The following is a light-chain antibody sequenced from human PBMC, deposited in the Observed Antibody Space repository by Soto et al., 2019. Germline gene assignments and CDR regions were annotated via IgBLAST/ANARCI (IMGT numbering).Light chain of an antibody. CDR1: SSDVGSYNL. CDR3: SSYAGSNTPYV. Sequence: QSALTQPASVSGSPGQSITISCTGTSSDVGSYNLVSWYRQHPGTAPKLMISEVTKRPSGVSDRFSGSKSGNTASLTISWLQAEDEADYYCSSYAGSNTPYVFGTGTKLTVL. V-gene: IGLV2-23*02. J-gene: IGLJ1*01. CDR2: EVT.